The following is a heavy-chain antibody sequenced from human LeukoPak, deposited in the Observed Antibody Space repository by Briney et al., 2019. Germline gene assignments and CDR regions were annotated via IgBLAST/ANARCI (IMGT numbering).Heavy chain of an antibody. Sequence: GGSLRLSCAASGFTFDDYAMHWVRQAPGKGLEWVSGISWYSGSIGYADSVKGRFTISRDNAKNSLYLQMNSLRAEDTALYYCAKDMGHDYGDYGQDYWGQGTLVTVSS. CDR3: AKDMGHDYGDYGQDY. D-gene: IGHD4-17*01. CDR1: GFTFDDYA. CDR2: ISWYSGSI. J-gene: IGHJ4*02. V-gene: IGHV3-9*01.